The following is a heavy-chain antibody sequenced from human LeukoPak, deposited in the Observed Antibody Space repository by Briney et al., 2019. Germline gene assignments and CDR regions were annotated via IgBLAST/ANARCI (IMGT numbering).Heavy chain of an antibody. J-gene: IGHJ4*02. V-gene: IGHV3-15*04. Sequence: GRSLRLSCAASGFTFSSYGMHWVRQAPGKGLEWVGRIASKTDGGTTDYAAPVKGRFTISRDDSKNTLFLQMNSLKTEDTAVYYCTTGIRGDCGQGTLVTVSS. CDR1: GFTFSSYG. CDR2: IASKTDGGTT. CDR3: TTGIRGD.